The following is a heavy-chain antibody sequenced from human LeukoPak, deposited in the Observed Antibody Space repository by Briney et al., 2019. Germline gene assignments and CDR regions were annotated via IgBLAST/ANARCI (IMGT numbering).Heavy chain of an antibody. V-gene: IGHV3-23*01. J-gene: IGHJ4*02. CDR3: AKVVGPFDY. Sequence: GGSLRLSCAASGFTFHNYAMSWVRQAPGKGLEWVSSISGNGGSTYYADSLKGRFTISRDNSKNTLYLRMNSLRAEDTAVYSCAKVVGPFDYWGQGTLVTVSS. D-gene: IGHD1-26*01. CDR1: GFTFHNYA. CDR2: ISGNGGST.